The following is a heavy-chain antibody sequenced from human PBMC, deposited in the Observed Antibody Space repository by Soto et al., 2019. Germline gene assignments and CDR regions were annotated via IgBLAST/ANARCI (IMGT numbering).Heavy chain of an antibody. J-gene: IGHJ6*03. CDR3: TRLNYYGSGSYNPTHKTEYYYYYMDV. CDR2: IRSKAYGGTT. CDR1: GFTFGDYA. V-gene: IGHV3-49*03. Sequence: GGSLRLSCTASGFTFGDYAMSWFRQAPGKGLEWVGFIRSKAYGGTTEYAASVKGRFTISRDDSKSIAYLRMNSLKTEDTAVYYCTRLNYYGSGSYNPTHKTEYYYYYMDVWGKGTTVTVSS. D-gene: IGHD3-10*01.